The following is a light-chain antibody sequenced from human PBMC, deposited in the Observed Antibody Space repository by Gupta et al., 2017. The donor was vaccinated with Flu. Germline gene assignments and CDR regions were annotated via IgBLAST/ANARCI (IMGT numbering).Light chain of an antibody. J-gene: IGLJ1*01. Sequence: QSVLTQSPSVSAALGQKVTISCSGTSSNIGSNYVSWYLQLPGTAPKLLIFSNDKRPSGIPGRFSASKSGASATLDISGLQTGDEADYYCGVWDSSLTAFVFGAGTKVTVL. CDR2: SND. CDR3: GVWDSSLTAFV. V-gene: IGLV1-51*01. CDR1: SSNIGSNY.